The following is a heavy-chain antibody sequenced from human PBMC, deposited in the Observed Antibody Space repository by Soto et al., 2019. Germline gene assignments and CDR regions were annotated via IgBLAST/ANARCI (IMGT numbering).Heavy chain of an antibody. D-gene: IGHD6-13*01. Sequence: QVQLVQSGAEVKKPGASVKVSCKASGYTFTSYGISWVQQAPGQGLEWMGWISAYNGNTNYAQKLQGRVTMTTDTSTSSAYMELRSLRSDDTAVYYCARDRRIAAAGRGNWFDPWGQGTLVTVSS. CDR3: ARDRRIAAAGRGNWFDP. J-gene: IGHJ5*02. CDR1: GYTFTSYG. CDR2: ISAYNGNT. V-gene: IGHV1-18*01.